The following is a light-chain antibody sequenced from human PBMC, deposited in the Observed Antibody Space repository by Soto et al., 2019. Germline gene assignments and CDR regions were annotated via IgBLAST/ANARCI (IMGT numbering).Light chain of an antibody. CDR2: GNS. J-gene: IGLJ1*01. CDR3: QSYDSSLEV. CDR1: SSNIGAGYD. Sequence: QSALTQPTSVCGAPGQRVTISCTGSSSNIGAGYDVHWYQQLPGTAPKLLIYGNSNRPSGVPDRFSGSKSGTSAFLAITGLQAEDEADYYCQSYDSSLEVFGTGTKVTVL. V-gene: IGLV1-40*01.